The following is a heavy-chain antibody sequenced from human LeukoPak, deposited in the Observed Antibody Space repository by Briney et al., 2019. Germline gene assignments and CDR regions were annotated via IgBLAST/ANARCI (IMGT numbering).Heavy chain of an antibody. J-gene: IGHJ4*02. D-gene: IGHD1-14*01. Sequence: GGSQRLSCAASGFTFSSYDMHWVRQATGKGLEWVSAIGTAGDTYYPGSVKGRFTISRENAKNSSYLQMNSLRAGDTAVYYCARGTRELFDYWGQGTLVTVSS. CDR3: ARGTRELFDY. CDR2: IGTAGDT. V-gene: IGHV3-13*01. CDR1: GFTFSSYD.